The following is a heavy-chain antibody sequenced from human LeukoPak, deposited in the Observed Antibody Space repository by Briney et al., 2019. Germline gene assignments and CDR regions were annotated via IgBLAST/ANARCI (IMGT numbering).Heavy chain of an antibody. CDR2: ISSSGSTI. D-gene: IGHD2-2*02. Sequence: GGSLRLSCAASGFTFSSYEMNWVRQAPGKGLEWVSYISSSGSTIYYADSVKGRFTISRDNAKNSLYLQMNSLRAEDTAVYCCAGDYCSSTSCYSGAFDYWGQGTLVTVSS. V-gene: IGHV3-48*03. CDR3: AGDYCSSTSCYSGAFDY. J-gene: IGHJ4*02. CDR1: GFTFSSYE.